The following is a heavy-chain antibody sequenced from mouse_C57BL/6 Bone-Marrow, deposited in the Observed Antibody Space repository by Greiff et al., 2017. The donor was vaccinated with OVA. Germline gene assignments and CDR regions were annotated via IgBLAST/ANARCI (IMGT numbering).Heavy chain of an antibody. CDR2: IDPEDGDT. CDR1: GFNFKDDY. J-gene: IGHJ2*01. CDR3: TTGRAQAYYFDY. Sequence: EVQLQQSGAELVRPGASVKLSCTASGFNFKDDYMHWVKQRPEQGLEWIGWIDPEDGDTEYASKFQGKATITADTSSNTAYLQLSSLTSEDTAVYYCTTGRAQAYYFDYWGQGTTLTVSS. V-gene: IGHV14-4*01. D-gene: IGHD3-2*02.